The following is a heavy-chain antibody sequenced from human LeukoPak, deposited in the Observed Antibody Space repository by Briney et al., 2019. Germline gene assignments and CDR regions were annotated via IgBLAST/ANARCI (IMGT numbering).Heavy chain of an antibody. CDR1: GFTFSSYA. Sequence: PGGSLRLSCAASGFTFSSYAMHWVHQAPGKGLEWVAVISYDGSNKYYADSVKGRFTISRDNSKNTLYLQMNSLRAEDTAVYYCARDQVYYDSSGYSGWFDPWGQGTLVTVSS. CDR2: ISYDGSNK. V-gene: IGHV3-30*04. D-gene: IGHD3-22*01. J-gene: IGHJ5*02. CDR3: ARDQVYYDSSGYSGWFDP.